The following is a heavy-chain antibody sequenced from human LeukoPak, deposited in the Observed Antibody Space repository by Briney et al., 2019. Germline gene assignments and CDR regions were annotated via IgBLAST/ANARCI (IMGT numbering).Heavy chain of an antibody. V-gene: IGHV1-2*06. J-gene: IGHJ4*02. CDR1: GYTFTGYY. CDR3: ARDRSGYSGSYLRY. CDR2: INPNSGGT. Sequence: ASVKVSCKASGYTFTGYYVHWVRQAPGQGLEWMGRINPNSGGTNYAQKFQGRVTMTRDTSISTAYMELSRLRSDDTAVYYCARDRSGYSGSYLRYWGQGTLVTVSS. D-gene: IGHD1-26*01.